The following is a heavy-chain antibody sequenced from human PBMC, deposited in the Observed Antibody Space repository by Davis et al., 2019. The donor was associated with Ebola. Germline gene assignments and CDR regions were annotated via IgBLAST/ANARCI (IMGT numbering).Heavy chain of an antibody. CDR2: ISYDGSKT. CDR3: AKGGSGWPSDYSYGMGV. Sequence: GESLKISCAVSGFTFSSCGMHWVRQAPGKGLEWVAVISYDGSKTYYADSVKGRFTISRDDSKNTVYLQMNSLRVEDTAVYYCAKGGSGWPSDYSYGMGVWGKGTTVTVSS. CDR1: GFTFSSCG. V-gene: IGHV3-30*18. D-gene: IGHD6-19*01. J-gene: IGHJ6*04.